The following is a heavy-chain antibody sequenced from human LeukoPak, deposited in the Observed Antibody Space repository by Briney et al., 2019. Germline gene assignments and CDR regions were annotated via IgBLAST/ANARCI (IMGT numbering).Heavy chain of an antibody. Sequence: SETLSLTCAVYGGSFSGYYWSWIRQPPGKGLEWIGEINHSGSTNYNPSLKCRVTISVDTSKNQFSLKLSSVTAADTAVYYCARRGWPPGWFDPWGQGTLVTVSS. CDR2: INHSGST. D-gene: IGHD1-26*01. CDR3: ARRGWPPGWFDP. V-gene: IGHV4-34*01. J-gene: IGHJ5*02. CDR1: GGSFSGYY.